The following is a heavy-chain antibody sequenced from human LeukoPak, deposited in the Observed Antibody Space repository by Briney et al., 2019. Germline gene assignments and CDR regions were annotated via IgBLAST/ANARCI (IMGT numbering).Heavy chain of an antibody. J-gene: IGHJ4*02. CDR3: AREPETYYYDSSGYFDY. Sequence: SETLSLTCTVSGGSISSYYWSWIRQPPGKGLEWIGYIYYSGSTNYNPSLKSRVTISVDTSKNQFSLKLSSVTAADTAVYYCAREPETYYYDSSGYFDYWGQGTLVTVSS. D-gene: IGHD3-22*01. CDR2: IYYSGST. V-gene: IGHV4-59*12. CDR1: GGSISSYY.